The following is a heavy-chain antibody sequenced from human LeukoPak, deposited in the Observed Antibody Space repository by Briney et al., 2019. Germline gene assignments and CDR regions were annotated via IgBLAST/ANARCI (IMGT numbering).Heavy chain of an antibody. J-gene: IGHJ5*02. Sequence: GGSLRLSCAAPGFTFSGSAMHWVRQASGKGLEWVGRIRSKPNSYATAYAASVKGRFTISRGDSKNTAYPQMNSLKTEDTAVYYCVEMATAWGQGTLVTVSS. D-gene: IGHD5-24*01. V-gene: IGHV3-73*01. CDR2: IRSKPNSYAT. CDR3: VEMATA. CDR1: GFTFSGSA.